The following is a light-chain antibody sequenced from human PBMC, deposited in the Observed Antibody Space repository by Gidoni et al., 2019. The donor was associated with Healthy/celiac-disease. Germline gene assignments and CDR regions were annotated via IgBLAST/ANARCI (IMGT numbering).Light chain of an antibody. J-gene: IGLJ1*01. V-gene: IGLV2-8*01. Sequence: SALTQPPSASGPPGQSVTISCPGTSSDVGGSNYVSWYPPHPDKAPKLMIYEVSKRPSGVPERCSGSRGGGGGSLTVSGLQAEDEADYYCSSYAGSNNLVFGTGTKVTVL. CDR1: SSDVGGSNY. CDR2: EVS. CDR3: SSYAGSNNLV.